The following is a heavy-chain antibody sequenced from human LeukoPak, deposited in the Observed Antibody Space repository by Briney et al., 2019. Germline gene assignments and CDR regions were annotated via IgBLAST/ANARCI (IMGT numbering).Heavy chain of an antibody. Sequence: GGSLRLSCAASGFTFSSYAMSWVRQAPGKGLEWVSAISGSGGSTYYADSVEGRFTISRDNSKNTLYLQMNSLRAEDTAVYYCAKQGQSSSWSNFDYWGQGTLVTVSS. CDR1: GFTFSSYA. D-gene: IGHD6-13*01. V-gene: IGHV3-23*01. CDR3: AKQGQSSSWSNFDY. CDR2: ISGSGGST. J-gene: IGHJ4*02.